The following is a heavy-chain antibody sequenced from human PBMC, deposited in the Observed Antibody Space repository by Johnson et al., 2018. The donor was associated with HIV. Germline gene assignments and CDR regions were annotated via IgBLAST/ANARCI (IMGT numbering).Heavy chain of an antibody. CDR1: GFTFSSYG. CDR3: AKDCSISSWSPGCPFDI. V-gene: IGHV3-30*02. J-gene: IGHJ3*02. D-gene: IGHD6-13*01. Sequence: QVQLVESGGGVVQPGGSLRLSCAASGFTFSSYGMHWVRQAPGKGLEWVAFIRYDGSNKYYADSVKGRFTISRDNSKNTLYLQMNSLRAEDTALYYCAKDCSISSWSPGCPFDIWGQGTMVTVSS. CDR2: IRYDGSNK.